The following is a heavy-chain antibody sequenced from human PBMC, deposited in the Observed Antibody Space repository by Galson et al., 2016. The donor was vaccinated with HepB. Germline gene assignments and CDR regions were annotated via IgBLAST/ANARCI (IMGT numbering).Heavy chain of an antibody. CDR1: GFTLTNYG. J-gene: IGHJ3*02. CDR3: AKDRLSGHGDYSWGIFDI. Sequence: SLRLSCAASGFTLTNYGMHWVRQAPGKGLEWVSGISASGGSKTYADSVRGRFIISRDNSNNKLFLQMNSLTTEDTAIYFCAKDRLSGHGDYSWGIFDIWGRGTEVTVSS. CDR2: ISASGGSK. V-gene: IGHV3-23*01. D-gene: IGHD4-17*01.